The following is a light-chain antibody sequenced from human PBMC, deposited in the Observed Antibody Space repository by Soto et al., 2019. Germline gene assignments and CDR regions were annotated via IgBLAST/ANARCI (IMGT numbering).Light chain of an antibody. Sequence: ENVLTQSPGTLSLSPGDRATLSCRASQYVSSAYLTWYQQRPGQAPRLLIYGASSRATGIPDRFSGSGSGTDFTLTISRLEPEDFAVYYCQQYAGSPYTFGQGTKLEI. CDR1: QYVSSAY. CDR3: QQYAGSPYT. J-gene: IGKJ2*01. V-gene: IGKV3-20*01. CDR2: GAS.